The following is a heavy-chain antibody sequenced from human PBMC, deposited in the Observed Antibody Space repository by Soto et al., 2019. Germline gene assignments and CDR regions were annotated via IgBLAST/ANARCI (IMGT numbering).Heavy chain of an antibody. CDR1: GYSFTSYW. D-gene: IGHD1-26*01. V-gene: IGHV5-10-1*01. J-gene: IGHJ6*02. CDR2: IYPSDSYT. CDR3: ARHREEVYGMDV. Sequence: PGESLKISCKGSGYSFTSYWISWVRQMPGKGLEWMGRIYPSDSYTNYSPSFQGHVTISADKSISTAYLQWSSLKASDTAMYYCARHREEVYGMDVWGQGTTVTVSS.